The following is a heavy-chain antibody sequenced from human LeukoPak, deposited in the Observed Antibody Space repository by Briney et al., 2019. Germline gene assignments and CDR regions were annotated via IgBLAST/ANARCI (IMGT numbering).Heavy chain of an antibody. V-gene: IGHV5-51*01. CDR3: ARQLSGYGYCVDY. Sequence: GESLKISCKGSGYSFISYWIGWVRQMPGKGLEWMGIIYPGDSDTRYSPYFQGQGTISADKSISTAYLQWSSLKAADTAMYYCARQLSGYGYCVDYWGQGTLVTVSS. D-gene: IGHD5-18*01. CDR2: IYPGDSDT. CDR1: GYSFISYW. J-gene: IGHJ4*02.